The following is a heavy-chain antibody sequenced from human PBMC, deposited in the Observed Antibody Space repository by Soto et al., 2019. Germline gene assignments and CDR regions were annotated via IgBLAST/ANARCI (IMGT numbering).Heavy chain of an antibody. CDR1: GGTFSSYA. D-gene: IGHD3-3*01. J-gene: IGHJ6*02. CDR3: ARGRITIFGVVTLKKYGMDV. V-gene: IGHV1-69*13. Sequence: SVKVSCKASGGTFSSYAISWVRQAPGQGLEWMGGIIPIFGTANYAQKFQGRVTITADESTSTAYMELSSLRSEDTAVYYCARGRITIFGVVTLKKYGMDVWGQGTTVTVSS. CDR2: IIPIFGTA.